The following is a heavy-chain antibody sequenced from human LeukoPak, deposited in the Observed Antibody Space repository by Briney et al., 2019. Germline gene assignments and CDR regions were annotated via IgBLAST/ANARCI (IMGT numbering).Heavy chain of an antibody. CDR3: ARAGWEVRGFDY. D-gene: IGHD1-26*01. CDR2: IYSGGST. CDR1: GFTVSSNY. Sequence: PGGSLRLSCAASGFTVSSNYMSWVRQAPGKGLGWVSVIYSGGSTYYADSVKGRFTISRDNSKNTLYLQMNGLRAEDTAVYYCARAGWEVRGFDYWGQGTLVTVSS. J-gene: IGHJ4*02. V-gene: IGHV3-53*01.